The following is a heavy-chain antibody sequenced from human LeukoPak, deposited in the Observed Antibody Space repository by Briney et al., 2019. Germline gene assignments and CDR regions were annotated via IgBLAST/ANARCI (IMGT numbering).Heavy chain of an antibody. CDR1: GIKFSDAW. D-gene: IGHD4-11*01. CDR3: TWMTTIVTVDF. Sequence: GESLRLSCVVSGIKFSDAWMSWVRQAPGKGLEWVGRIKSRGGGGTADYAAPVKGRFTTSRDDSENTVYLLMNSLQTEDTAVYYCTWMTTIVTVDFWGQGTLVTVSS. V-gene: IGHV3-15*01. J-gene: IGHJ4*02. CDR2: IKSRGGGGTA.